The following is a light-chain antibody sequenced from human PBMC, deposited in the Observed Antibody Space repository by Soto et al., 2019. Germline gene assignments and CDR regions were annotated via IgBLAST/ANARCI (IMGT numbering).Light chain of an antibody. CDR1: SSDVGGYNY. CDR3: SSYTSKNTRV. CDR2: EVT. V-gene: IGLV2-14*01. Sequence: QSALTQPASVSGSPGQSITISCTGTSSDVGGYNYVSWYQQHPGKAPKLMIYEVTNRPSGVSNRFSGSKSGNTASLTISGLQAEDEADYYCSSYTSKNTRVFGGGTKLTVL. J-gene: IGLJ3*02.